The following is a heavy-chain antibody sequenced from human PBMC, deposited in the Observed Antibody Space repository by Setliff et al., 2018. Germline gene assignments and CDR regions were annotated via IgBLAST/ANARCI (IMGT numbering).Heavy chain of an antibody. J-gene: IGHJ2*01. CDR3: ARDFPTVVTPKEYFDL. Sequence: ASVKVSCKTSGFRFTSFGFSWVRQAPGQGLEWMGWISPYSGETNYAQKFQDRLTVTADTSSKTTYMELRSLRSDDTAVYYCARDFPTVVTPKEYFDLWGRGTLVTVSS. V-gene: IGHV1-18*01. CDR1: GFRFTSFG. D-gene: IGHD4-17*01. CDR2: ISPYSGET.